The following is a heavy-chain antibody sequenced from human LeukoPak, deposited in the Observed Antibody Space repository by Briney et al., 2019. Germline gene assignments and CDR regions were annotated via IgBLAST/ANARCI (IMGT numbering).Heavy chain of an antibody. D-gene: IGHD2-2*01. CDR2: ISYDGSNK. J-gene: IGHJ4*02. CDR1: GFTFSSYA. V-gene: IGHV3-30-3*01. Sequence: GRSLRLSCAASGFTFSSYAMHWVRQAPGKGLEWVAVISYDGSNKYYADSVKGRFTISRDNSKNTLYLQMNSLRAEDTAVYYCAKDSARVVPAASLDYWGQGTLVTVSS. CDR3: AKDSARVVPAASLDY.